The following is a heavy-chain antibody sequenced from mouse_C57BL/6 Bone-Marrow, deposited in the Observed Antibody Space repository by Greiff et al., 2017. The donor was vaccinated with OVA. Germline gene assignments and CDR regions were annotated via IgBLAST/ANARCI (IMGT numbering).Heavy chain of an antibody. J-gene: IGHJ4*01. Sequence: EVKLMESEGGLVQPGSSMKLSCTASGFTFSDYYMAWVRQVPEKGLEWVANINYDGSSTYYLDSLKSRFIISRDNAKNILYLQMSSLKSEDTATYYCARAIYYGNLYAMDYWGQGTSVTVSS. D-gene: IGHD2-1*01. CDR1: GFTFSDYY. V-gene: IGHV5-16*01. CDR3: ARAIYYGNLYAMDY. CDR2: INYDGSST.